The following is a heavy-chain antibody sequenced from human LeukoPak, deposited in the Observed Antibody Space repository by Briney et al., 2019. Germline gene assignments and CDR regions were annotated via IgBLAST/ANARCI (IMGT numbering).Heavy chain of an antibody. V-gene: IGHV4-34*01. Sequence: PSETLSLTCAVYGGSFSGYYWSWIRQPPGKGLEWIGEINHSGSTNYNPSLKSRVTISVDTSKNQFSLKLSSVTAADTAAYYCARGGGYTPYYFDYWGQGTLVTVSS. CDR1: GGSFSGYY. CDR2: INHSGST. CDR3: ARGGGYTPYYFDY. J-gene: IGHJ4*02. D-gene: IGHD5-12*01.